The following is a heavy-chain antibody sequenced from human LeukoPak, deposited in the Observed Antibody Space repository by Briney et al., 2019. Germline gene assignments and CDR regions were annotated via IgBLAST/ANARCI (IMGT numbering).Heavy chain of an antibody. J-gene: IGHJ6*03. CDR2: INTNTGNP. V-gene: IGHV7-4-1*02. D-gene: IGHD3-3*01. CDR3: ARGDDDFWSGPRTYYYYMDV. CDR1: GYTFTGYY. Sequence: ASVKVSCKASGYTFTGYYMHWVRQAPGQGLEWMGWINTNTGNPTYAQGFTGRFVFSLDTSVSTAYLQISSLKAEDTAVYYCARGDDDFWSGPRTYYYYMDVWGKGTTVTVSS.